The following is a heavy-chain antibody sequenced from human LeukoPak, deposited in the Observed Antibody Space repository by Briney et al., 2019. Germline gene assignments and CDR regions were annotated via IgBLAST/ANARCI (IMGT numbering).Heavy chain of an antibody. J-gene: IGHJ4*02. Sequence: GGSLRLSCAASGFTFDDYAMHWVRQAPGEGLEWVSAINGLGGSTYSADSVKGRFAISRDNSRNTLYLQMDNLRAEDTAVYFCAKAPRDGYNPLDYWGQGTLVTVSS. CDR3: AKAPRDGYNPLDY. CDR2: INGLGGST. V-gene: IGHV3-23*01. CDR1: GFTFDDYA. D-gene: IGHD5-24*01.